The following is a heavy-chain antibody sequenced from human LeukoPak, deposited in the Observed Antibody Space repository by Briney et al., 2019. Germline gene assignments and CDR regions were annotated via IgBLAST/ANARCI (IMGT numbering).Heavy chain of an antibody. CDR3: ARSVGYSSSWYVGYFDY. D-gene: IGHD6-13*01. Sequence: PGGSLRLSCAASGFTFDDYGTSWVRQAPGKGLEWVSGINWNGGSTGYADSVKGRFTISRDNAKNSLYLQMNSLRAEDTALYYCARSVGYSSSWYVGYFDYWGQGTLVTVSS. CDR1: GFTFDDYG. J-gene: IGHJ4*02. V-gene: IGHV3-20*04. CDR2: INWNGGST.